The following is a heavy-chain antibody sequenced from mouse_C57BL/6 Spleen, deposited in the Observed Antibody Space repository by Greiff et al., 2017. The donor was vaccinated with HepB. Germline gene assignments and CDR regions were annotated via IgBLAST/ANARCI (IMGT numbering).Heavy chain of an antibody. V-gene: IGHV1-64*01. J-gene: IGHJ4*01. Sequence: VQLQQPGAELVKPGASVKLSCKASGYTFTSYWMHWVKQRPGQGLEWIGMIHPNSGSTNYNEKFKRKATLTVDKSSSTAYMQLSSLTSEDSAVYYCAPGGYYGAYAMDYWGQGTSVTVSS. CDR1: GYTFTSYW. CDR2: IHPNSGST. CDR3: APGGYYGAYAMDY. D-gene: IGHD1-2*01.